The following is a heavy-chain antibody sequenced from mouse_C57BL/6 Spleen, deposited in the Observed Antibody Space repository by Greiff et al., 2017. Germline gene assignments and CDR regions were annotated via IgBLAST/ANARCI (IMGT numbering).Heavy chain of an antibody. CDR2: IYPGDGDT. D-gene: IGHD1-1*01. Sequence: VKLVESGAELVKPGASVKISCKASGYAFSSYWMNWVKQRPGKGLEWIGQIYPGDGDTNYNGKFKGKATLTADKSSSTAYMQLSSLTSEDSAVYFCARETVVSLDYWGQGTTLTVSS. CDR1: GYAFSSYW. V-gene: IGHV1-80*01. CDR3: ARETVVSLDY. J-gene: IGHJ2*01.